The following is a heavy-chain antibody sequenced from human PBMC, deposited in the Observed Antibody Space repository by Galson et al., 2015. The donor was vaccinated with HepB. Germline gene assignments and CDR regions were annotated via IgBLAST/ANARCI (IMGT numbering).Heavy chain of an antibody. Sequence: SLRLSCAASGFTFSSYSMNWVRKAPGKGLEWVSSISSSSSYIYYADSVKGRFTISRYNAKNSLYLQMNSLRAEDTAVYYCARVPGEYCGGDCSPDYWGQGTLVTVSS. CDR1: GFTFSSYS. D-gene: IGHD2-21*01. CDR3: ARVPGEYCGGDCSPDY. V-gene: IGHV3-21*01. J-gene: IGHJ4*02. CDR2: ISSSSSYI.